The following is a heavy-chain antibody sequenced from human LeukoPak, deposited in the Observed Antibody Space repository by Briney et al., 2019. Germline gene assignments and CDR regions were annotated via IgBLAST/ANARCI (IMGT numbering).Heavy chain of an antibody. D-gene: IGHD3-22*01. CDR3: AKEDGTVVVSTFGD. Sequence: GGSLRLSCAASGFNFSTYGMHWVRQAPGKGLEGVAFIQFDESSKNYADSVKGRFTISRDNSKNTVYLQVNSLRAEDTAVYYCAKEDGTVVVSTFGDWGQGTLVTVSS. CDR1: GFNFSTYG. J-gene: IGHJ4*02. V-gene: IGHV3-30*02. CDR2: IQFDESSK.